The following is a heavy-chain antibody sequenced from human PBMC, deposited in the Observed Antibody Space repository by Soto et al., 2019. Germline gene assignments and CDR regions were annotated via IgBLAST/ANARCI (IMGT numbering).Heavy chain of an antibody. CDR3: ARGEYQLLPYYYYYGMDV. J-gene: IGHJ6*02. CDR2: ISYDGSNK. V-gene: IGHV3-30-3*01. CDR1: GFTFSSYA. D-gene: IGHD2-2*01. Sequence: QVQLVESGGGVVQPGRSLRLSCAASGFTFSSYAMHWVRQAPGKGLEWVAVISYDGSNKYYADSVKGRFTISRDNSKNTLYLQMNSLRAEDTAVYYWARGEYQLLPYYYYYGMDVWGQGTTVTVSS.